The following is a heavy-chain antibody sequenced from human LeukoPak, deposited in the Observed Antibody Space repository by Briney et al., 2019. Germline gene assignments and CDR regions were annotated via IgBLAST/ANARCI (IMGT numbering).Heavy chain of an antibody. CDR1: GFTFSSYW. Sequence: GGSLRLSCAASGFTFSSYWMSWVRQAPGKGLEWVANIKQDRSEKYYVDSVKGRFTISRDNAKNSLYLQMNSLRAEDTAVYYCAGGWGRSSGWYYFDYWGQGTLVTVSS. CDR2: IKQDRSEK. V-gene: IGHV3-7*01. D-gene: IGHD6-19*01. J-gene: IGHJ4*02. CDR3: AGGWGRSSGWYYFDY.